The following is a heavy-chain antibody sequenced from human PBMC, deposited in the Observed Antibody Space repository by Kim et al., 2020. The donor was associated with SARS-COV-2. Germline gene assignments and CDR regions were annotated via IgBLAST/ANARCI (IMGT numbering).Heavy chain of an antibody. CDR3: AKGYSGYDLDY. V-gene: IGHV3-33*03. J-gene: IGHJ4*02. Sequence: NYHADYGKGRLTTSRAKSKNTLYLQMNSLGAEDTAVYYCAKGYSGYDLDYWGQGTLVTVSS. CDR2: N. D-gene: IGHD5-12*01.